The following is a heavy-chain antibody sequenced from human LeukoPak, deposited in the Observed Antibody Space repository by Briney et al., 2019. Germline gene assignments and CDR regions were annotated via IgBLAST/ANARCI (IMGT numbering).Heavy chain of an antibody. CDR2: IKQDGSDK. V-gene: IGHV3-7*01. CDR1: GFTFSNYW. J-gene: IGHJ4*02. CDR3: ARDYGDY. D-gene: IGHD4-17*01. Sequence: GGSLRLSCAASGFTFSNYWMNWVRQAPGKGLEWVANIKQDGSDKYYVDSVRGRFIISRDNAQNSLYLRMSSLRAEDTAVYYCARDYGDYWGQGTLVTVSS.